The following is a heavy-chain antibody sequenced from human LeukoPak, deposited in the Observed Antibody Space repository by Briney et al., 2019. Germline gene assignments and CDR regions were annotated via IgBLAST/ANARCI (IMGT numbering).Heavy chain of an antibody. CDR3: TRQVVAPYYYYGMDV. V-gene: IGHV4-59*08. CDR2: IYYSGST. Sequence: KPSETLSLTCTVSGGSISSYYWSWIRQPPGKGLEWIGYIYYSGSTNYNPSLKSRVTISIDTSKNQLSLKLSSVTAADTAVYYCTRQVVAPYYYYGMDVWGQGTSVTVSS. J-gene: IGHJ6*02. CDR1: GGSISSYY. D-gene: IGHD2-2*01.